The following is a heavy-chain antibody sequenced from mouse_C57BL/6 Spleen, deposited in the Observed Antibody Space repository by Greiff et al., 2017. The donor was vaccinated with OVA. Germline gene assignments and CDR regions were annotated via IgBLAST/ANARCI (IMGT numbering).Heavy chain of an antibody. J-gene: IGHJ1*03. CDR3: VNSFKGWGYFDV. CDR1: GFTFNTYA. D-gene: IGHD2-3*01. V-gene: IGHV10-3*01. Sequence: EVKLVESGGGLVQPKGSLKLSCAASGFTFNTYAMHWVRQAPGKGLEWVARIRSKSSNYATYYADSVKDRLTISRDDSQSMLYLQMNNLKTEDTAMYYCVNSFKGWGYFDVWGTGTTVTVSS. CDR2: IRSKSSNYAT.